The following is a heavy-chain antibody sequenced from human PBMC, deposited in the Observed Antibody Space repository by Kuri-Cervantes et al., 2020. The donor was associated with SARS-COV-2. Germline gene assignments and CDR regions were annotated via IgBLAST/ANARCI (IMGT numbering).Heavy chain of an antibody. CDR1: GFTFSSYA. J-gene: IGHJ4*02. CDR2: ISYDGSNK. V-gene: IGHV3-30-3*01. CDR3: ARDGYDSSGYCLDY. D-gene: IGHD3-22*01. Sequence: GESLKISCAASGFTFSSYAMHWVRQAPGKGLEWVAVISYDGSNKYYADSVKGRFTISRDNSKNTLYLQMNSLRAEDTAVYYCARDGYDSSGYCLDYWGQGTLVTVSS.